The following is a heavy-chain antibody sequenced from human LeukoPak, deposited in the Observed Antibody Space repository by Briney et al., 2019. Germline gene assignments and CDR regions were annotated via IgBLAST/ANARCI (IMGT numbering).Heavy chain of an antibody. CDR3: ARWGTALDY. J-gene: IGHJ4*02. CDR1: GFTFSSYA. CDR2: ISSNGGST. Sequence: GGSLRLSCAASGFTFSSYAIHWVRQAPGKGLEYVSAISSNGGSTYYANSVKGRFTISRDNSKNTLYLQMGSLRVEDMAVYYCARWGTALDYWGQGTLVTVFS. V-gene: IGHV3-64*01. D-gene: IGHD5-18*01.